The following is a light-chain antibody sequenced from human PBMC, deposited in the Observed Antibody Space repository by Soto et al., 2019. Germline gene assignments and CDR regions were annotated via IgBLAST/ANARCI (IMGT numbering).Light chain of an antibody. CDR3: QQCHMGPIT. CDR2: DAY. CDR1: QSFRGL. V-gene: IGKV3-11*01. Sequence: VLTQAPVTLPLSPVERATLSCRSIQSFRGLLAWYPQTPGQAPRLVIYDAYNRATGIPTRFSGSGSGTDFTLTISSLEPEDYGVFYCQQCHMGPITFGQGTRREIK. J-gene: IGKJ5*01.